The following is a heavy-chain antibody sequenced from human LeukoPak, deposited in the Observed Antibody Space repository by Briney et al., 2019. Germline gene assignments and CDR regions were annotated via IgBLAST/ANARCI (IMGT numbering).Heavy chain of an antibody. D-gene: IGHD3-16*02. CDR3: AKGRRDTSDSSLDS. CDR2: VSASSGST. CDR1: GFTFSSYA. V-gene: IGHV3-23*01. J-gene: IGHJ4*02. Sequence: PGGSLRLSCAASGFTFSSYAMSWVRQAPGKGLEWVPVVSASSGSTYYADSVKGRFTISRDSSKNTLYMQMNSLRAEDTAVYYCAKGRRDTSDSSLDSWGQGTLVTVSS.